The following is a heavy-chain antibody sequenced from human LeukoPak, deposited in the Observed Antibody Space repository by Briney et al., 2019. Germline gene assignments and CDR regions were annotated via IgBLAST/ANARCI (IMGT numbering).Heavy chain of an antibody. CDR3: ARDVGRIAARVRNWFDP. CDR1: GYTFTGYY. Sequence: ASVKVSCKASGYTFTGYYMHWVRQAPGQGLEWMGWINPNSGGTNYAQKFQDRVTMTRDTSISTANMELSRLRSDDTAVYYCARDVGRIAARVRNWFDPWGQGTLVTVSS. CDR2: INPNSGGT. J-gene: IGHJ5*02. D-gene: IGHD6-25*01. V-gene: IGHV1-2*02.